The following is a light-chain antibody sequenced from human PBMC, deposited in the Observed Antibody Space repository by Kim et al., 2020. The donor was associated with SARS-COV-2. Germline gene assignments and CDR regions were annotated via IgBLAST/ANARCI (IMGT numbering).Light chain of an antibody. CDR1: RSNIGNNP. CDR2: DND. J-gene: IGLJ3*02. V-gene: IGLV1-51*01. Sequence: QSVLTQPPSVSAAPGHKVTISCSGSRSNIGNNPLSWYQQFPGTAPPLLTYDNDNRPSGIPDRFSSSKSDTSATLGITGLRTGDEADYYCATWYSSLSVGVFGGGTQLTVL. CDR3: ATWYSSLSVGV.